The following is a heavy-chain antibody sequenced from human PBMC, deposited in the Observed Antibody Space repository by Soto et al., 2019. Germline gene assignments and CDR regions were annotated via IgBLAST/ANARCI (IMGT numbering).Heavy chain of an antibody. J-gene: IGHJ4*02. CDR2: ISGYNGNT. Sequence: QVQLVQSGAEVKKPGASVKVSCKTSGYTFTSYGISWVRQAPGQGLEWMGWISGYNGNTNYAQKFQGRVTMTTETSTSTAYMELRSLTSDDTAVYYCARGKFAVTAVDYWGQGSLVTVSS. CDR3: ARGKFAVTAVDY. CDR1: GYTFTSYG. V-gene: IGHV1-18*01. D-gene: IGHD4-17*01.